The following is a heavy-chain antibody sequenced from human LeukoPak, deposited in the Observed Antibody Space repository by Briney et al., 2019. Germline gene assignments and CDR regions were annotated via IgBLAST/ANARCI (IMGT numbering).Heavy chain of an antibody. Sequence: GGSLRLSCAASGFTFSSYAMSWVRQAPGKGLEWVSAISGSGGSTYYADSVKGRFTISRDNYKNTLYLQMNSLRAEDTAVYYCAKAYCTNGVCPPGYFDYWGQGTLVTVST. CDR3: AKAYCTNGVCPPGYFDY. V-gene: IGHV3-23*01. CDR1: GFTFSSYA. J-gene: IGHJ4*02. CDR2: ISGSGGST. D-gene: IGHD2-8*01.